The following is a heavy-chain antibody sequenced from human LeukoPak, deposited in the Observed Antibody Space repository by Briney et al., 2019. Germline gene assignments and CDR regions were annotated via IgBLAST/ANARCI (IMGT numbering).Heavy chain of an antibody. Sequence: GGSLRLSCAASGFTFSSYAMSWVRQAPGKGLEWVSVISGGGTSTYYADSVKGRFTISKDNSRNTLYLQMNSLRAEDTAVYYCAKTFIAVANPIDYWGQGTLSPSPQ. J-gene: IGHJ4*02. D-gene: IGHD6-19*01. CDR3: AKTFIAVANPIDY. V-gene: IGHV3-23*01. CDR2: ISGGGTST. CDR1: GFTFSSYA.